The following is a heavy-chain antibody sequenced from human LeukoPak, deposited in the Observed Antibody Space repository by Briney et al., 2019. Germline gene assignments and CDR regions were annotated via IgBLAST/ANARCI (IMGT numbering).Heavy chain of an antibody. CDR1: GSRFTNYW. Sequence: GESLQISCQGSGSRFTNYWIAWVRQLPGKGLEWMGIIYPGDSDTIYSPSFHGQVTISADKSISTAYLQWTSLQAADTAMYYCARRGYYDHTGDGIDYWGQGILVTVSS. J-gene: IGHJ4*02. D-gene: IGHD3-22*01. V-gene: IGHV5-51*01. CDR3: ARRGYYDHTGDGIDY. CDR2: IYPGDSDT.